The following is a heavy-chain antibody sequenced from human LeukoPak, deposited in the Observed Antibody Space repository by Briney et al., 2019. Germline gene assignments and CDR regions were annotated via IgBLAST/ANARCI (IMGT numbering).Heavy chain of an antibody. J-gene: IGHJ3*02. CDR1: GDSVSSNSAA. Sequence: SQTLSLTCAISGDSVSSNSAAWNWIRQSPSRGLEWLGRTYYRSKWYNDYAVSVKSRITINPDTSKNQFSLQLNSVTPEDTAVYCCARVAVYGGATGDAFDIWGQGTMVTVSS. D-gene: IGHD1-26*01. V-gene: IGHV6-1*01. CDR3: ARVAVYGGATGDAFDI. CDR2: TYYRSKWYN.